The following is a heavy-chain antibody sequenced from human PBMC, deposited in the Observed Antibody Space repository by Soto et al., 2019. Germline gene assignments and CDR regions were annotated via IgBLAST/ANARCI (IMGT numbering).Heavy chain of an antibody. J-gene: IGHJ6*02. Sequence: TSETLSLTCTVSGGSVSGYYWSWIRQPPGKGLEWIGYIYYRGTTIYSPSLDRRVTLSVDTAKDQVSLKLTSVTPADTAVYYCARHPTIARFENGLDVWGHGTMVTVSS. CDR1: GGSVSGYY. CDR3: ARHPTIARFENGLDV. V-gene: IGHV4-59*08. CDR2: IYYRGTT. D-gene: IGHD1-1*01.